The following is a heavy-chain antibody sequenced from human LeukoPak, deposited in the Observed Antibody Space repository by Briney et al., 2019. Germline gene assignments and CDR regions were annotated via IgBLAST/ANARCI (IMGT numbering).Heavy chain of an antibody. CDR1: GFIFSSYA. Sequence: PGGSLRLCCAASGFIFSSYAMHWVRQAPGKGLEWVAVISYDGSNKYYADSVKGRFTISRDNSKNTLYLQMNSLRAEDTAVYYCARERSIYSSGRNDAFDIWGQGTMVTVSS. CDR3: ARERSIYSSGRNDAFDI. CDR2: ISYDGSNK. J-gene: IGHJ3*02. V-gene: IGHV3-30-3*01. D-gene: IGHD6-19*01.